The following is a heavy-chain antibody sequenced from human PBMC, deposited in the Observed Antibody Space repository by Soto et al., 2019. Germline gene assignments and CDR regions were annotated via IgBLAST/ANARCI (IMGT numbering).Heavy chain of an antibody. CDR3: ARDRQLWPPSDSWFDP. J-gene: IGHJ5*02. CDR1: VGTFSSYA. CDR2: IIPIFGTA. Sequence: QVQLVQSGAEVKKPGSSVKVSCKASVGTFSSYAISWVRQAPGQGLEWMGGIIPIFGTANYAQKFQGRVTITADESTSTAYMELSSLRSEDTAVYYCARDRQLWPPSDSWFDPWGQGTLVTVSS. D-gene: IGHD5-18*01. V-gene: IGHV1-69*01.